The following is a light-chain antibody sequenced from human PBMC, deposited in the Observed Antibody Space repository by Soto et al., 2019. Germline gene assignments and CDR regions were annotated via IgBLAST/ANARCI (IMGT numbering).Light chain of an antibody. Sequence: DIVMTQSPDSLPVSLGERATINCKSSQSVLYTSNNKNYLAWYQQKPGRAPRLLIYDASSRATGIPARFSGSGSGTEFTLTISSLQSEDFAVYYCQQYNNWPPWTFGQGTKVDIK. J-gene: IGKJ1*01. CDR2: DAS. CDR3: QQYNNWPPWT. V-gene: IGKV4-1*01. CDR1: QSVLYTSNNKNY.